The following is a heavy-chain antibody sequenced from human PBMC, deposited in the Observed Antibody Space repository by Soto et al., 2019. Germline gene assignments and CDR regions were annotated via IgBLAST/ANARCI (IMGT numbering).Heavy chain of an antibody. J-gene: IGHJ4*02. D-gene: IGHD6-19*01. CDR3: TRAPRGIIVAPDY. Sequence: TSETLSLTCTVSGGSISNYYWSWIRQPPGKGLEWIGYIYYSGTTNYNPSLKSRLSISVDTSKNQFSLKLSSVTSEDTAVYYCTRAPRGIIVAPDYWGQGTLVTVSS. CDR1: GGSISNYY. CDR2: IYYSGTT. V-gene: IGHV4-59*01.